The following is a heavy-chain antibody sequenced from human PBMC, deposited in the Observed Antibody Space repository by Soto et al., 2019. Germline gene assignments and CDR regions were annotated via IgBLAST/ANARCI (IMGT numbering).Heavy chain of an antibody. CDR3: AHAYGGTSWPNDAFDV. J-gene: IGHJ3*01. Sequence: QITLKESGPPLVKPTQTLTLTCTFSGFSLSADGVGVGWIRQPPGKTLEWLALIYWDDDKRYRPSLKSRLTVTKDNSKNQVVLTMTNMDPVDTATYYCAHAYGGTSWPNDAFDVWGQGTLVTVSS. CDR1: GFSLSADGVG. CDR2: IYWDDDK. V-gene: IGHV2-5*02. D-gene: IGHD2-2*01.